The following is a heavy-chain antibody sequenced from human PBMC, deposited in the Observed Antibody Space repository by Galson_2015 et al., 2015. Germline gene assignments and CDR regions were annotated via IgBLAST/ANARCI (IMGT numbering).Heavy chain of an antibody. D-gene: IGHD1-1*01. CDR1: GDIVSSNSGA. V-gene: IGHV6-1*01. J-gene: IGHJ4*02. Sequence: CAISGDIVSSNSGAWNWIRQSPSRGLEWLGRTYYRSKWSHNYAVSVNSRITINPDTSKNQFSLQLTSVTPEDTAVYYCAGGNEELDYWGQGTLVTVSS. CDR3: AGGNEELDY. CDR2: TYYRSKWSH.